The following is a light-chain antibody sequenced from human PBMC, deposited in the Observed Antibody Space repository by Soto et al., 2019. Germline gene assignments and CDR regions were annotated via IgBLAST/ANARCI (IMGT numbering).Light chain of an antibody. J-gene: IGLJ1*01. V-gene: IGLV2-14*01. CDR1: NSDVGAYNY. CDR3: SSYTTTNTLYV. CDR2: EVF. Sequence: QSFLTQPASVSGSPGQSITIPCTGTNSDVGAYNYVSWYQHHPGKAPKLMIYEVFIRPSGVSSRFSGSKSGSTASLTISGLQAEDEADYYCSSYTTTNTLYVFGTGTKVTVL.